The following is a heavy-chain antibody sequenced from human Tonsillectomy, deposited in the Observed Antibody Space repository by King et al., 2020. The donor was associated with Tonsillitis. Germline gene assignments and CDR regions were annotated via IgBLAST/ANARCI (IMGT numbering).Heavy chain of an antibody. D-gene: IGHD5-18*01. Sequence: VQLVESGAEVKKPGESLKISCKGSGYSFTSYWIGWVRQMPGKGLEWMGIFYPGDSDTRYSPSFQGQVTISADKTISTAYLQWGSLKASDTAMYYCARHGDTDLLTRGYYYYGMDVWGQGTTVTVSS. J-gene: IGHJ6*02. CDR1: GYSFTSYW. CDR2: FYPGDSDT. CDR3: ARHGDTDLLTRGYYYYGMDV. V-gene: IGHV5-51*01.